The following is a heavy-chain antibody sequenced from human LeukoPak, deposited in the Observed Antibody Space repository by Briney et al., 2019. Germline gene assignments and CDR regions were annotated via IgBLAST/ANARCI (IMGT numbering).Heavy chain of an antibody. D-gene: IGHD3-10*01. J-gene: IGHJ5*02. V-gene: IGHV4-61*02. CDR3: AREAPKGYYGSGSQGFDP. Sequence: SETLSLTCTVSGDSISSGTYYWGWIRQPAGQGLEWIGRIYTTGSTNYNPSLKSRVTISVDTSKNQFSLKLSSVTAADTAVYYCAREAPKGYYGSGSQGFDPWGQGTLVTVSS. CDR1: GDSISSGTYY. CDR2: IYTTGST.